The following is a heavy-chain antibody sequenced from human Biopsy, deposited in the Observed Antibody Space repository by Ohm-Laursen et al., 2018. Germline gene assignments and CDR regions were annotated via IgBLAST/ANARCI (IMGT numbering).Heavy chain of an antibody. J-gene: IGHJ4*02. D-gene: IGHD6-19*01. Sequence: ASVKVSCKASGFSFTGYYINWVRQAPGQGLGWMGGISPKSGGTNYAQKFQGNITMTKNTSMSTAYMEMSRLRSDDTAVYYCALQSVAQMKNFDYWGQGTLVTVSS. CDR3: ALQSVAQMKNFDY. CDR2: ISPKSGGT. CDR1: GFSFTGYY. V-gene: IGHV1-2*02.